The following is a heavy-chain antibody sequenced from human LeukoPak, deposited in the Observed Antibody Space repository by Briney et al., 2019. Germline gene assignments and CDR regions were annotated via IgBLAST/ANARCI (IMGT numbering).Heavy chain of an antibody. J-gene: IGHJ4*02. V-gene: IGHV4-38-2*02. Sequence: PSETLSLTCTVSGYSISSGYYWGWIRQPPGKGLEWIGSIYHSGSTYYNPSLKSRVTISVDTSKNQFSLKLSSVTAADTAVYYCAREDRYCSGGSCYSWGQGTLVTVSS. D-gene: IGHD2-15*01. CDR2: IYHSGST. CDR3: AREDRYCSGGSCYS. CDR1: GYSISSGYY.